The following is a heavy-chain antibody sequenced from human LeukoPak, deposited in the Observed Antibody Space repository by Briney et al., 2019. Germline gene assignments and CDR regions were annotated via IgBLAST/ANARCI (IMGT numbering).Heavy chain of an antibody. V-gene: IGHV3-23*01. CDR3: AKDIVFLFGDL. CDR1: GFTFSSYA. D-gene: IGHD2-15*01. J-gene: IGHJ5*02. Sequence: PGESLRLSCAASGFTFSSYAMNWVRQATGKGLEGGSTIVSEGYKAHYADSVKGRFAISRDNSKTTLYLQMNTLRVEDTAVYYCAKDIVFLFGDLWGQGTLVTVSS. CDR2: IVSEGYKA.